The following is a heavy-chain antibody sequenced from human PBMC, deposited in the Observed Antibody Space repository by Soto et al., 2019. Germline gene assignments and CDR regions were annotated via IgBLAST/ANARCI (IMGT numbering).Heavy chain of an antibody. Sequence: QVQLVQSGAEVKKPGASVKVSRKASGYTFTSYGISWVRQAPGQGLEWMGWISAYNGNTNYAQKLQGRVTMTTATPTSTAYMGLRSLRSDDTAVYYCARDAGVSGELYYWGQGTLVTVSS. CDR3: ARDAGVSGELYY. J-gene: IGHJ4*02. V-gene: IGHV1-18*01. CDR1: GYTFTSYG. D-gene: IGHD3-16*01. CDR2: ISAYNGNT.